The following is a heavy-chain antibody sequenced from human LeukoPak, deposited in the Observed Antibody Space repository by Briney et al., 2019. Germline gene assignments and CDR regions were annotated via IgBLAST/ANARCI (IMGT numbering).Heavy chain of an antibody. D-gene: IGHD2-15*01. CDR3: ARRNCSGGSCYLFDY. J-gene: IGHJ4*02. V-gene: IGHV1-3*01. CDR1: GYTFTSYA. CDR2: INAGNGNT. Sequence: ASVTVSCKASGYTFTSYAMHWVRQAPGQRREWMGWINAGNGNTKYSQKFQGRVTITRDTSASTAYMELSSLRSEDTAVYYCARRNCSGGSCYLFDYWGQGTLVTVSS.